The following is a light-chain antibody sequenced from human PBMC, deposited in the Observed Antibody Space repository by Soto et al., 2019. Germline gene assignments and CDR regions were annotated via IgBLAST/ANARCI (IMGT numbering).Light chain of an antibody. J-gene: IGKJ1*01. CDR1: QSVTTQ. CDR2: GPS. Sequence: IVLTQSPGTLSLSPGERATLSCMASQSVTTQLAWYQQKPGQAPSLIIHGPSSRATGVPDRITGSGSGTDFTLSISRLEPEDFAVYYCQQWGGSTRTFGQGTKVEIK. V-gene: IGKV3-20*01. CDR3: QQWGGSTRT.